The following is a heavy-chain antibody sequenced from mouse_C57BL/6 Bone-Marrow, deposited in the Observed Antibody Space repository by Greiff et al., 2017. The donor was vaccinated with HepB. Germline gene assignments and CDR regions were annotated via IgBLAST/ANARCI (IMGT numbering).Heavy chain of an antibody. CDR3: AVYGNYDY. D-gene: IGHD2-1*01. V-gene: IGHV1-82*01. CDR1: GYAFSSSW. J-gene: IGHJ2*01. CDR2: IYPGDGDT. Sequence: VHLVASGPELVKPGASVKISCKASGYAFSSSWMNWVKQRPGKGLEWIGRIYPGDGDTNYNGKFKGKATLTADKSSSTAYMQLSSLTSEDSAVYFCAVYGNYDYWGQGTTLTVSS.